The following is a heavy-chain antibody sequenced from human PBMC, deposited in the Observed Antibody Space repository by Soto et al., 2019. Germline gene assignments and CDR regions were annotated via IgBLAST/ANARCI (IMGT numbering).Heavy chain of an antibody. J-gene: IGHJ6*02. D-gene: IGHD6-13*01. CDR2: TYYRSKWYN. Sequence: QTHSLTCAISGYSVSSNSAAWNWIRQSPSRGLEWLGRTYYRSKWYNDYAVSVKSRITINPDTSKNQFSLQLNSVTPEDTAVYYCARVATGIAAAGTSPYYYGMDVWGQGTTVTVSS. CDR3: ARVATGIAAAGTSPYYYGMDV. V-gene: IGHV6-1*01. CDR1: GYSVSSNSAA.